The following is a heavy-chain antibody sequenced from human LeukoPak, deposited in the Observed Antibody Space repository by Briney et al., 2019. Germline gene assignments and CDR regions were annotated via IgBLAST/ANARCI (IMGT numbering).Heavy chain of an antibody. CDR3: ARASRGWYAGWWFDP. D-gene: IGHD6-19*01. V-gene: IGHV1-18*01. J-gene: IGHJ5*02. Sequence: ASVKLSCKASGYTFTSYGISWVRQAPGQGLEWMGWISAYNGNTNYAQKLQGRVTMTTDTSTSTAYMELRSLRSDDTAVYYCARASRGWYAGWWFDPWGQGTLVTVSS. CDR1: GYTFTSYG. CDR2: ISAYNGNT.